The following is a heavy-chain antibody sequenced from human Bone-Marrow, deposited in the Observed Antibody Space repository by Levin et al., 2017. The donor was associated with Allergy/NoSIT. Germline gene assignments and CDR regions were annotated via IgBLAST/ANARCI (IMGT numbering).Heavy chain of an antibody. V-gene: IGHV3-48*02. CDR2: IKSSGDIV. Sequence: GGSLRLSCAASGFTFSNYNMNWVRQAPGKGLEWISYIKSSGDIVYYADSVKGRFTVSRDNPKNSLYLQMNGLRDEDTAVYYCVREGGSGSYSNYWGQGTLVTVSS. D-gene: IGHD1-26*01. J-gene: IGHJ4*02. CDR1: GFTFSNYN. CDR3: VREGGSGSYSNY.